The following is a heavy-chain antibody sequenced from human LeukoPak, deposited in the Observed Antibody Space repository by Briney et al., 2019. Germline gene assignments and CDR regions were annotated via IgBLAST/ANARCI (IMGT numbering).Heavy chain of an antibody. J-gene: IGHJ3*02. CDR3: ARDPTYYYDSSGYDAFDI. D-gene: IGHD3-22*01. CDR2: IHHSGST. CDR1: GGSFSGYY. Sequence: SETLSLTCAVYGGSFSGYYWSWIRQPPGKGLEWIGEIHHSGSTNYNPSLKSRVTISVDTSKNQFSLKLSSVTAADTAVYYCARDPTYYYDSSGYDAFDIWGQGTMVTVSS. V-gene: IGHV4-34*01.